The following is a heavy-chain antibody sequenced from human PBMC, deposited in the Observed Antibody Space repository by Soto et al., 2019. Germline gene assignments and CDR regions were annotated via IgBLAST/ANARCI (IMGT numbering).Heavy chain of an antibody. V-gene: IGHV3-21*01. CDR2: ISSSSYI. J-gene: IGHJ4*02. CDR3: ARDVSYCSGGSCPAQFDY. Sequence: GGSLRLSCAASGFTFSSYSMNWVRQAPGKGLEWVSSISSSSYIYYADSVKGRFTISRDNAKNSLYLQMNSLRAEDTAVYYCARDVSYCSGGSCPAQFDYWGQGTLVTVSS. CDR1: GFTFSSYS. D-gene: IGHD2-15*01.